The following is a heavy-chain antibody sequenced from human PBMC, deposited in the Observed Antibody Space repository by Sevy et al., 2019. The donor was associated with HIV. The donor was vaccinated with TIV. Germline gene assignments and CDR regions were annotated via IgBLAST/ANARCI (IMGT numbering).Heavy chain of an antibody. CDR3: ARASLLRGDYGIDY. CDR2: INHSGST. CDR1: GGSFSGYY. D-gene: IGHD4-17*01. Sequence: SETLSLTCAVYGGSFSGYYWSWIRQPPGKGLEWIGEINHSGSTNYNPSLKGRVTISVDTSKNQFSLKLSSVTAADTAVYYCARASLLRGDYGIDYWGQGTLVTVSS. V-gene: IGHV4-34*01. J-gene: IGHJ4*02.